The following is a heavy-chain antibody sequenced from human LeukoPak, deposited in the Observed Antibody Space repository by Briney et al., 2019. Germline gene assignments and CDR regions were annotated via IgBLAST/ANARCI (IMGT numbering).Heavy chain of an antibody. CDR2: MNPNSGNT. CDR1: GYTFTSYD. V-gene: IGHV1-8*01. Sequence: ASVKVSCKASGYTFTSYDINWVRQATGQGLEWMGWMNPNSGNTGYAQKFQGRVTMTRDTSISTAYMELSSLRSEDTAVYYCARVPTPSLKWFDPWGQGTLVTVSS. J-gene: IGHJ5*02. CDR3: ARVPTPSLKWFDP.